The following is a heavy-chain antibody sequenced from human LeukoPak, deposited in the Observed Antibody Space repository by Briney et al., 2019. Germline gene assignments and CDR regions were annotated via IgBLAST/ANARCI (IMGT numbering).Heavy chain of an antibody. V-gene: IGHV3-74*01. CDR3: ARGTVVVAAPDY. J-gene: IGHJ4*02. D-gene: IGHD2-15*01. CDR2: INSDGSST. Sequence: GGSLRLSCAASGFTFSSYWMHWVRQAPGKGLAWVSRINSDGSSTYYADSVKGRFTISRDNSKNTLYLQMNSLRAEDTAVYYCARGTVVVAAPDYWGQGTLVTVSS. CDR1: GFTFSSYW.